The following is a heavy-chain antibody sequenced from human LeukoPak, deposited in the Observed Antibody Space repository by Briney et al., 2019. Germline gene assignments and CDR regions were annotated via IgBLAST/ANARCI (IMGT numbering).Heavy chain of an antibody. CDR1: VYTFTSYY. J-gene: IGHJ3*02. Sequence: GASVKVSCKASVYTFTSYYMHWVRQAPGQGLEWMGIINPSGGSTSYAQKFQGRVTMTRDTSTSTVYMELSSLSSEDTAVYYCARGGRERYSSGWTDAFDIWGQGTMVTVSS. CDR2: INPSGGST. V-gene: IGHV1-46*01. D-gene: IGHD6-19*01. CDR3: ARGGRERYSSGWTDAFDI.